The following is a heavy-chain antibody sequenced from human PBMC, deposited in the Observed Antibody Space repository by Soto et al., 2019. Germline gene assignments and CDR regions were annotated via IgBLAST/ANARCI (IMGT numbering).Heavy chain of an antibody. D-gene: IGHD5-12*01. V-gene: IGHV3-23*01. CDR2: ISGSGRST. J-gene: IGHJ4*02. CDR3: ARDGYSGYDFPDY. Sequence: GGSLRLSCAASGFTFSRFAMSWVRQAPEKGLEWVTGISGSGRSTFYADSVKGRFTISRDNSKNTLYLQMNSLTAEDTAVYYCARDGYSGYDFPDYWGQGTLVTVSS. CDR1: GFTFSRFA.